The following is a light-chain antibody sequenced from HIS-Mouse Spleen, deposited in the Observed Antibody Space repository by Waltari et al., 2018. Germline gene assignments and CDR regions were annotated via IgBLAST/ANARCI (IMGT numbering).Light chain of an antibody. V-gene: IGLV3-10*01. Sequence: SYELTQPPSVSVSPGQTARITCSGDALPKKYAYWYQQKSGQAPVLVIYEDSKRPPGIPERFSGSSSGTMATLTISGAQVEDEADYYCYSTYSSGNHRVFGGGTKLTVL. CDR3: YSTYSSGNHRV. J-gene: IGLJ2*01. CDR2: EDS. CDR1: ALPKKY.